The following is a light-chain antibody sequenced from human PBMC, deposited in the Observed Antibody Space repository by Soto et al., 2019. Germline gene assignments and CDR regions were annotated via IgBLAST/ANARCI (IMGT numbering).Light chain of an antibody. CDR2: KAS. CDR3: QQYSEYPWT. V-gene: IGKV1-5*03. J-gene: IGKJ1*01. CDR1: QSLSSK. Sequence: DIQMTQSPSTLSASVGDRVTITCRASQSLSSKLAWYQQRPGTAPKLFIYKASSLESGVPSRFSGSESGTEITLTISSLQPDDLATYYCQQYSEYPWTFGQGTKVDIK.